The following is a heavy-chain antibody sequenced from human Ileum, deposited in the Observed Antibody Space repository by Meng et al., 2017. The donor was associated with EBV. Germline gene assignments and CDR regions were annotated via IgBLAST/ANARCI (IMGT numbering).Heavy chain of an antibody. CDR1: GFTFTNYG. Sequence: GRLLQLGAEVTTPGASVKVSCKASGFTFTNYGFTWVRQAPGQGLEWMGWISANNGDRHYAQKFQDRVTLTTDGYTPTVYMELRSLRSDDTAVYFCARKPTSAALDYWGQGTLVTVSS. D-gene: IGHD6-13*01. J-gene: IGHJ4*02. CDR3: ARKPTSAALDY. CDR2: ISANNGDR. V-gene: IGHV1-18*01.